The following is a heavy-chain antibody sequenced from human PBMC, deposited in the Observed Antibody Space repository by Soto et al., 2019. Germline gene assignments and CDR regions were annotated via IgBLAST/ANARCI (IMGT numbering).Heavy chain of an antibody. V-gene: IGHV4-39*01. CDR3: ARHRATVWSDFDY. D-gene: IGHD4-17*01. CDR1: GGSISSSSYY. J-gene: IGHJ4*02. CDR2: IYYSGST. Sequence: PSQTLSLTCTVSGGSISSSSYYRGWIRQPPGKGLEWIGCIYYSGSTYYNTSLKSRVTISVDTSKNQFSLKLSSVTAADTAVYYCARHRATVWSDFDYWGQGTLVTV.